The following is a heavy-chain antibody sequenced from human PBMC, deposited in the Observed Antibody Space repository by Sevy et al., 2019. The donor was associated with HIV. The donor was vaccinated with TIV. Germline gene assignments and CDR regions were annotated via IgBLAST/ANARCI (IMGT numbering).Heavy chain of an antibody. J-gene: IGHJ4*02. CDR1: GFTFSSYA. CDR2: ISYDGSNK. D-gene: IGHD6-13*01. CDR3: ASSRAAAGYFDY. Sequence: GGSLRLSCAASGFTFSSYAMHWVRQAPGKGLEWVAVISYDGSNKYYADSVKGRFTISRDNSKNTLYLQMNSLRAEDTAVYYYASSRAAAGYFDYWGQGTLVTVSS. V-gene: IGHV3-30*04.